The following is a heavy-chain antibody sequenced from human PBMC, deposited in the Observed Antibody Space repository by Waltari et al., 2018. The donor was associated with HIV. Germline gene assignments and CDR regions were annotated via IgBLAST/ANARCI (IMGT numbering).Heavy chain of an antibody. V-gene: IGHV3-30*18. Sequence: QVQLVESGGGVVQPGRSLRLSCAASGSTFNIHGIHWVRQAPGKGLEWVAVISYDRSTKDYADSVKGRFTISRDNSKKTVYLQMNSLRAEDTAVYYCAKDRAFFQVGYSIIWGQGTLVTVSS. CDR1: GSTFNIHG. CDR2: ISYDRSTK. J-gene: IGHJ4*02. D-gene: IGHD5-12*01. CDR3: AKDRAFFQVGYSII.